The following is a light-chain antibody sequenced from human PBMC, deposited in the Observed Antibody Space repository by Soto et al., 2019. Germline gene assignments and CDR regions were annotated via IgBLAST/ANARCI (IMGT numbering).Light chain of an antibody. CDR3: QQSYSRPRT. CDR2: TTS. V-gene: IGKV1-39*01. J-gene: IGKJ1*01. Sequence: DIPITPSPSSPSAYVGDRVPITFRASQSISTYLNWYLQKPGKAPNLLIYTTSILESGVPSRFSGSGSGTDFTLTISSLQPEDFATYFCQQSYSRPRTFGQGTKVDI. CDR1: QSISTY.